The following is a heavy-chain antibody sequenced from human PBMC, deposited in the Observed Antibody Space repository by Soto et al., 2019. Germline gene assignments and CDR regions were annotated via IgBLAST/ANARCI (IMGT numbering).Heavy chain of an antibody. J-gene: IGHJ3*02. CDR3: ARVWGGYCISTSCYHAFDI. Sequence: GGSLRLSCAASGFTFSSYSMNWVRQAPGKGLEWVSSISSSSSYIYYADSVKGRFTISRDNATNSLYLQMNSLRAEDTAVYSCARVWGGYCISTSCYHAFDIWGQGTMVTVSS. D-gene: IGHD2-2*01. CDR1: GFTFSSYS. CDR2: ISSSSSYI. V-gene: IGHV3-21*01.